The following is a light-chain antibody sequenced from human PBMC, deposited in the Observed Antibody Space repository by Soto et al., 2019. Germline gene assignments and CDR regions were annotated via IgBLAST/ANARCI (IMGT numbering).Light chain of an antibody. CDR1: QRVSSSY. CDR3: QQYGSSPPYT. V-gene: IGKV3-20*01. J-gene: IGKJ2*01. CDR2: GAS. Sequence: EIVLTQSPGTLSLSPGERATLSCRASQRVSSSYLAWYQQKPGQAPRLLIYGASSRATGIPDRFSGSGSGTDFTLTISRLEPEDFAGYYCQQYGSSPPYTFGQGTKLEIK.